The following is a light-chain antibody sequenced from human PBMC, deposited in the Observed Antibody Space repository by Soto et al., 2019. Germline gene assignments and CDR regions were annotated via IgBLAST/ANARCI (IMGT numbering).Light chain of an antibody. CDR2: EVS. Sequence: QSVLTQPASVSGSPGQSITTSCNGTSIDVGGYNNVSWYQQHPGKAPKLMIYEVSNRPSGVSNRFSGSKSGNTASLTISGLQAEDEDDYYCSSYTTSSTYVFGTGTKVTVL. CDR3: SSYTTSSTYV. J-gene: IGLJ1*01. V-gene: IGLV2-14*01. CDR1: SIDVGGYNN.